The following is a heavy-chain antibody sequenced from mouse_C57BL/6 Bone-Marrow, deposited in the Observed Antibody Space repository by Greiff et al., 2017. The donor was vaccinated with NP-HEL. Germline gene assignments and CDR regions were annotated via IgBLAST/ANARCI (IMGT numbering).Heavy chain of an antibody. Sequence: EVQVVESEGGLVQPGSSMKLSCTASGFTFSDYYMAWVRQVPEKGLEWVANINNDGSSTYYLDSLKSRFIISRDNAKNILYLQMSSLKSEDTATYYCAREYHCYGSGYFDVWGTGTTVTVSS. J-gene: IGHJ1*03. CDR3: AREYHCYGSGYFDV. V-gene: IGHV5-16*01. CDR2: INNDGSST. D-gene: IGHD1-1*01. CDR1: GFTFSDYY.